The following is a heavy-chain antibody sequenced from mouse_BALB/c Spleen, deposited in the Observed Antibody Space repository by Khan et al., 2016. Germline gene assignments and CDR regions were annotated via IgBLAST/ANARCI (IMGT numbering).Heavy chain of an antibody. Sequence: EVKLLESGPGLVKPSQSLSLTCSVTGYSITSGYYWNWIRQFPGNKLEWMGYISYDGSNNYNPSLKNRISITRDTSKNQFFLKLNSVTTEDTATYYCARDGDDYRFAYWGQGTVVTVSS. V-gene: IGHV3-6*02. D-gene: IGHD2-4*01. CDR1: GYSITSGYY. CDR3: ARDGDDYRFAY. CDR2: ISYDGSN. J-gene: IGHJ3*01.